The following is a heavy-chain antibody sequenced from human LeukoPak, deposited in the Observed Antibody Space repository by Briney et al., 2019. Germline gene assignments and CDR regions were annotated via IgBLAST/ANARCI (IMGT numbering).Heavy chain of an antibody. CDR2: INQDGTEK. CDR3: ARGPLIAAAGTW. CDR1: GFTFSSYW. D-gene: IGHD6-13*01. Sequence: GGSLRLSCAASGFTFSSYWMSWVRQAPGEGLEWVAKINQDGTEKAYVDSVRGRFTISRDNAKNSLFLQMNSLGAEDTAVYYCARGPLIAAAGTWWGQGTLVTVSS. V-gene: IGHV3-7*03. J-gene: IGHJ4*02.